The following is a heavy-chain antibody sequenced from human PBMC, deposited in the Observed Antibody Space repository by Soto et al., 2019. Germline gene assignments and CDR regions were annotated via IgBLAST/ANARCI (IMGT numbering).Heavy chain of an antibody. J-gene: IGHJ4*02. CDR3: ARPFPVDHFDY. CDR1: GDSITSNSYF. CDR2: IYYSGTT. V-gene: IGHV4-39*01. Sequence: PSETLSLTSTLSGDSITSNSYFLAWIRQPPGRGLEWIGSIYYSGTTYHNPALKSRVTISVDRSNNQFSLKLTSVTAADTAVYYCARPFPVDHFDYWGQGALVTVS. D-gene: IGHD3-9*01.